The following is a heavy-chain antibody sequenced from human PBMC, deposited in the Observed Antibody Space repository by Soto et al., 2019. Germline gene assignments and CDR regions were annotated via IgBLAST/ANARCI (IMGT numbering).Heavy chain of an antibody. CDR2: TNHDGSES. Sequence: GGSLRLSCAASGFTFSSYWMTWVRQAPGKGLEWVANTNHDGSESYYVDSVKGRFTVSRDNARDSLYLQMNSLRVEDTAIYYCAREMGPINFWAQGTLVTVSS. CDR3: AREMGPINF. V-gene: IGHV3-7*05. CDR1: GFTFSSYW. D-gene: IGHD1-26*01. J-gene: IGHJ4*02.